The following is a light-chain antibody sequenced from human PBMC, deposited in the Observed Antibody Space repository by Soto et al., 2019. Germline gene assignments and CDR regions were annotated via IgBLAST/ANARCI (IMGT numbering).Light chain of an antibody. CDR1: NSNVGVNT. CDR3: ASWDDDLNGPI. Sequence: QSALTQPPSASGTPGQRVVSSCSGSNSNVGVNTISWYQHLPGTAPQLLLHTDDQRPSGIPDRFSGSHSGTSASLAISGLQSEDEGHYYCASWDDDLNGPIFGGGTKVTVL. V-gene: IGLV1-44*01. CDR2: TDD. J-gene: IGLJ2*01.